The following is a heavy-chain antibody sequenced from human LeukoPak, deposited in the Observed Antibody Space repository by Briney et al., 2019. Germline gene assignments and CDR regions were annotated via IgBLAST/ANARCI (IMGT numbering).Heavy chain of an antibody. Sequence: GESLKISCKASGNSFTSYWIGWVRQMPGKGLEWMGIINPGDSDTRYSPSFQGQVTISADKSISTAYLQWSSLKASDTAMYYCARHPDCTRTSCYVDYYGMDVWGQGTTVTVSS. CDR2: INPGDSDT. V-gene: IGHV5-51*01. CDR1: GNSFTSYW. D-gene: IGHD2-2*01. CDR3: ARHPDCTRTSCYVDYYGMDV. J-gene: IGHJ6*02.